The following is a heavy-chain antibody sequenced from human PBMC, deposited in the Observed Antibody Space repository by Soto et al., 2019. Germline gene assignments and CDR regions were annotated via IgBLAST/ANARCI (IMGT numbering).Heavy chain of an antibody. CDR3: TPEGAGFKY. V-gene: IGHV3-73*02. J-gene: IGHJ4*02. CDR1: EFTFSGSS. Sequence: DVHLVESGGGLVQPGGSLKLSCAASEFTFSGSSMHWVRQASGKGLEWVGRIRSKTTNYATAYAASVKDRFTISRDDSKNTTYLQMSSLKTEDTAVYYCTPEGAGFKYWGQGTLVTVSS. CDR2: IRSKTTNYAT. D-gene: IGHD1-26*01.